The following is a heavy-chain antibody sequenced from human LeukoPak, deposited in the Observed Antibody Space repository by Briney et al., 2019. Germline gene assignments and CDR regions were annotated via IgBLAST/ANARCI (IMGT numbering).Heavy chain of an antibody. CDR2: INHSGYT. J-gene: IGHJ4*02. Sequence: PSETLSLTCAVFGGSFSSYYWSWIRQPPGKGLEWIGEINHSGYTSYNPSLKSRVTLSVDTSKHQFSLKLTSVTAADTAVYYCARCCLQRDGDNGGGDYWGQETLVTVSS. CDR3: ARCCLQRDGDNGGGDY. V-gene: IGHV4-34*01. D-gene: IGHD4-17*01. CDR1: GGSFSSYY.